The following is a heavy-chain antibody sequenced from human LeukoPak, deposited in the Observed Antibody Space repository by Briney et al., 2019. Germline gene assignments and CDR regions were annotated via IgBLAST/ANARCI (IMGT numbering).Heavy chain of an antibody. D-gene: IGHD4-17*01. Sequence: PGGSLRLSCAASGFTFSSYAMIWVRQAPGKGLEWVPAIRGSGGSTYYADSVKDRFTISRDNSNNTLYLQMNSLRAEDTAVYYCGRDPNGDYIGAFDMWGQGTVVTVSS. CDR1: GFTFSSYA. CDR3: GRDPNGDYIGAFDM. J-gene: IGHJ3*02. V-gene: IGHV3-23*01. CDR2: IRGSGGST.